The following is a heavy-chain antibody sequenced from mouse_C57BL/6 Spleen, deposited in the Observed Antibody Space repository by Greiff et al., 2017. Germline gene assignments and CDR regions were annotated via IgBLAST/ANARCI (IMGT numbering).Heavy chain of an antibody. V-gene: IGHV14-4*01. J-gene: IGHJ4*01. CDR3: TTGYYYAMDY. CDR1: GFNIKDDY. CDR2: IDPENGDT. Sequence: EVQLQQSGAELVRPGASVKLSCTASGFNIKDDYMHWVKQRPEQGLEWIGWIDPENGDTEYASKFQGKATITADTSSNKAYLQLSSLTSEYTAVYYCTTGYYYAMDYWGQGTSVTVSS.